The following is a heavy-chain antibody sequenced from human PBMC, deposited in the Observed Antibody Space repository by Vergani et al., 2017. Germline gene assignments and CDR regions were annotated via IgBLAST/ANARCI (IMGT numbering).Heavy chain of an antibody. CDR1: GGSISNYY. CDR2: IYYSGST. D-gene: IGHD6-13*01. V-gene: IGHV4-59*01. Sequence: QVQLQESGPGLVKPSETLSLTCTVSGGSISNYYWSWIRQPPGKGLEWIGYIYYSGSTNYNPSLKSRVTISVDTSKNQFSLKLSSVTAADTAVYYCAGSIAAAGRENDYWGQGTLVTVSS. J-gene: IGHJ4*02. CDR3: AGSIAAAGRENDY.